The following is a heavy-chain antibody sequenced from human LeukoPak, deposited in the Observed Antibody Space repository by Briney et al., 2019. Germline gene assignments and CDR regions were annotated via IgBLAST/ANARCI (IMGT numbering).Heavy chain of an antibody. V-gene: IGHV1-69*05. D-gene: IGHD3-22*01. J-gene: IGHJ6*03. Sequence: ASVKVSCKASGYTFASYYMHWVRQAPGQGLEWMGGIIPIFGTANYAQKFQGRVTITTDESTSTAYMELSSLRSEDTAVYYCASPKYYDSSGYAFGYYYYMDVWGKGTTVTVSS. CDR2: IIPIFGTA. CDR3: ASPKYYDSSGYAFGYYYYMDV. CDR1: GYTFASYY.